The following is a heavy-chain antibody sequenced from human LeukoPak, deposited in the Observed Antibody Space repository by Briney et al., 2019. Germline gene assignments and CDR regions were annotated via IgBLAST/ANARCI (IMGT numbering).Heavy chain of an antibody. J-gene: IGHJ4*02. Sequence: ASVKVSCKASGGTFSSYAISWVRQAPGQGLEWMGGIIPIFGTANYAQKFQGRVTITADESTSTAYMELSSLRSEDTAVYYCARDQRLRMGYFDYWGQGTLVTVSS. D-gene: IGHD3-16*01. CDR3: ARDQRLRMGYFDY. CDR2: IIPIFGTA. V-gene: IGHV1-69*13. CDR1: GGTFSSYA.